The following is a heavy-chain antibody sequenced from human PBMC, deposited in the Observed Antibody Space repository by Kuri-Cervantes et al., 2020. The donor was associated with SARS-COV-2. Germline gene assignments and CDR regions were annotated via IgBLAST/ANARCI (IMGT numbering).Heavy chain of an antibody. CDR1: GFTVSSNY. CDR2: IYSGGST. Sequence: GGSLRLSCAASGFTVSSNYMSWVRQAPGKGLEWVSVIYSGGSTYYADSVKGRFTISRDDSKNTLYLQMNSLRAEDTAVYYCARAGYDFWSGYPNYYYYGMDVWGHGTTVTVSS. J-gene: IGHJ6*02. V-gene: IGHV3-53*01. CDR3: ARAGYDFWSGYPNYYYYGMDV. D-gene: IGHD3-3*01.